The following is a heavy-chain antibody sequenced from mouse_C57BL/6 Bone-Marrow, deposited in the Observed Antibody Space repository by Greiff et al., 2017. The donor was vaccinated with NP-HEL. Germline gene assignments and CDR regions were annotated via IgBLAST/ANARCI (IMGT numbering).Heavy chain of an antibody. D-gene: IGHD2-14*01. CDR1: GISITTGNYR. V-gene: IGHV3-5*01. CDR2: IYYSGTI. Sequence: EVQLQQSGPGLVKPSQTVFLTCTVTGISITTGNYRWSWIRQFPGNKLEWIGYIYYSGTITYNPSLTSRTTITRDTPKNQFFLEMNSLTAEDTATYYCAREGGGTWYFDVWGTGTTVTVSS. J-gene: IGHJ1*03. CDR3: AREGGGTWYFDV.